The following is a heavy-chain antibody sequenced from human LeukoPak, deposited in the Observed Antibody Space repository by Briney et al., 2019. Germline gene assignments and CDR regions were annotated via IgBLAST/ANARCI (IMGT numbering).Heavy chain of an antibody. CDR1: GASISSTTYY. Sequence: PSETLSLTCTVSGASISSTTYYWGWIRQPPRKGLEWIASIYYSGSTNYNPSLKSRVTISVDTSKNQFSLKLSSVTAADTAVYYCARFAPDYGANFDYWGQGTLVTVSS. CDR3: ARFAPDYGANFDY. D-gene: IGHD4-17*01. V-gene: IGHV4-39*07. CDR2: IYYSGST. J-gene: IGHJ4*02.